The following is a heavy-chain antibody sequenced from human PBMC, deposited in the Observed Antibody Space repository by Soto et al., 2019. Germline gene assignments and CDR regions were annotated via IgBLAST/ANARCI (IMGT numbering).Heavy chain of an antibody. J-gene: IGHJ4*02. CDR3: ASTPRGDGYNYRFDY. CDR1: GGTFSSYA. Sequence: QVHLVQSGAEVKKPGSSVKVSCKASGGTFSSYAISWVRQAPGQGLEWMGGIIPIFGTTNYAQKFQGRVAITADKSTSTAYMELGSLRSEDTAVYYCASTPRGDGYNYRFDYWGQGTLVTVSS. D-gene: IGHD5-12*01. CDR2: IIPIFGTT. V-gene: IGHV1-69*06.